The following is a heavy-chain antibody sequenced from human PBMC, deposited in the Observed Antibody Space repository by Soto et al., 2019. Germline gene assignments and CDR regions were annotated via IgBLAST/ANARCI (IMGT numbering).Heavy chain of an antibody. CDR1: GYSISSGYY. V-gene: IGHV4-38-2*01. D-gene: IGHD6-13*01. J-gene: IGHJ6*02. CDR2: IYHSGST. Sequence: SETLSLTCAVSGYSISSGYYWGWIRQSPGKGLEWIGSIYHSGSTYYNPSLKSRAIISVDTSKNQFSLKLSSVTAADTAVYYCARLATIAADDGMDVSGQGTTVTVS. CDR3: ARLATIAADDGMDV.